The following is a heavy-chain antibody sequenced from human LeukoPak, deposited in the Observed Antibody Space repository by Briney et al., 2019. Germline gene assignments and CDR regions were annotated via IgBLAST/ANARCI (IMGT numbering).Heavy chain of an antibody. Sequence: GGSLRLSCAASGFTFRNYAMNWVRQAPGKGLEWVSAVSGSGGGTFYADSVKGRFTISRDNSKNTLYLQMHSLRAEDTAVYYCARLDDSSRDWGQGTLVTVSS. J-gene: IGHJ4*02. V-gene: IGHV3-23*01. CDR1: GFTFRNYA. CDR3: ARLDDSSRD. CDR2: VSGSGGGT. D-gene: IGHD6-13*01.